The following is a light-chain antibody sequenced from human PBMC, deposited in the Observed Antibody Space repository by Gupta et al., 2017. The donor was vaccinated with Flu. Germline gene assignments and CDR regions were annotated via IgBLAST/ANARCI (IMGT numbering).Light chain of an antibody. CDR3: QSYDSRLSGSV. V-gene: IGLV1-40*01. CDR2: DNS. J-gene: IGLJ3*02. Sequence: QSVLTQSPSVSGAPGQSVTISCTGSSSNIGAGYDVHWYQQLPGTAPKLVIYDNSNRPSGVPDRFSGSKSGTSASLAITGLQAEDEADYYCQSYDSRLSGSVFGGGTKLTVL. CDR1: SSNIGAGYD.